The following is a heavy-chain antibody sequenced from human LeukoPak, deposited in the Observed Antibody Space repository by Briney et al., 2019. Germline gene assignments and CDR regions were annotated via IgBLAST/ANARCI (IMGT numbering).Heavy chain of an antibody. CDR2: IYYSGST. Sequence: SQTLSLTCTVSGGSITSGSYYWSWIRQHPGKGLEWIGYIYYSGSTNYNPSLKSRVTISVDTSKNQFSLKLSSVTAADTAVYYCARGGITMVRGVINHWFDPWGQGTLVTVSS. J-gene: IGHJ5*02. CDR1: GGSITSGSYY. V-gene: IGHV4-31*03. CDR3: ARGGITMVRGVINHWFDP. D-gene: IGHD3-10*01.